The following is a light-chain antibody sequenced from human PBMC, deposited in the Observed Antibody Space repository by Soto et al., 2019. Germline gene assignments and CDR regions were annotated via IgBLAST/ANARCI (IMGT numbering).Light chain of an antibody. J-gene: IGLJ1*01. CDR3: TSYTTSSIYF. V-gene: IGLV2-14*03. CDR1: SSDVGSFNY. CDR2: DVS. Sequence: QSALTQPASVSGSPGQSITISCTGTSSDVGSFNYVSWYQQHPGKAPKLMIYDVSTRPSGVSNRFSVSKSGNTASLTISGLKVEEGAKYYCTSYTTSSIYFLGPGTRVP.